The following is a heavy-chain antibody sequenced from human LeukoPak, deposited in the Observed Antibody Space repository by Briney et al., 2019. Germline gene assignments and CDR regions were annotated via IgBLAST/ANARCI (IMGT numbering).Heavy chain of an antibody. V-gene: IGHV3-53*01. CDR1: GFVVTANY. Sequence: GGSLRLSCAGSGFVVTANYLAWARQAPGKGLEWVSTISIGGDTYYGDSVKGRSAISRDESTNTLSLHLDSLRVEDMGVYYCALLSGGAFDYWGQGTQVTVAS. J-gene: IGHJ4*02. CDR3: ALLSGGAFDY. D-gene: IGHD2/OR15-2a*01. CDR2: ISIGGDT.